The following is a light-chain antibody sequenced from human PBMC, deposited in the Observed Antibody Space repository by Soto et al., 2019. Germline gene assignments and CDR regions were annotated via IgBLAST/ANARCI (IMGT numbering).Light chain of an antibody. V-gene: IGKV3-20*01. CDR3: QQYGSSGRT. Sequence: EIVLTQSPATLSLSPGERATLSCRASQSISNYLAWYQQKHGQAHRXLIYGASSRATGIPDRFSGSGSGTDLTITISRLEPEDFEVYYCQQYGSSGRTFGQGTKVDIK. CDR1: QSISNY. J-gene: IGKJ1*01. CDR2: GAS.